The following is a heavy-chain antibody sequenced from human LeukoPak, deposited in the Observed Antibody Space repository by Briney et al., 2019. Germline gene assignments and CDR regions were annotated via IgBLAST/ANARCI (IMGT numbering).Heavy chain of an antibody. Sequence: GASVKVSCKASGYTFTSYGISWVRQAPGQGLEWMGWISAYNGNTNYAQKLQGRVTMTTDTSTSTAYMELSSLRSEDTAVYYCAGYGSGSYYAFGMDVWGQGTTVTVSS. D-gene: IGHD3-10*01. CDR3: AGYGSGSYYAFGMDV. CDR2: ISAYNGNT. V-gene: IGHV1-18*01. J-gene: IGHJ6*02. CDR1: GYTFTSYG.